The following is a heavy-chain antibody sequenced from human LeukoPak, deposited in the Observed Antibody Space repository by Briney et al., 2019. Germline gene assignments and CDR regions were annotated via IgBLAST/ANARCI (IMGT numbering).Heavy chain of an antibody. CDR2: IRSKVYGGTT. CDR3: TRDYGGFDY. J-gene: IGHJ4*02. D-gene: IGHD4-23*01. CDR1: RFTFGDYV. V-gene: IGHV3-49*04. Sequence: GRSLRLSCTASRFTFGDYVMSWVRQAPGKGLEWVGFIRSKVYGGTTEYAASVKGRFIISRDDSKSIAYLQMNSLKTEDTAVYYCTRDYGGFDYWGQGTLVTVSS.